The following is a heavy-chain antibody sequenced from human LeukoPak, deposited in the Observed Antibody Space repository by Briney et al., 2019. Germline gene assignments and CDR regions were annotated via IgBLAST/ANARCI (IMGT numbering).Heavy chain of an antibody. CDR3: ARGRYYDSSGYFDY. V-gene: IGHV3-64*01. J-gene: IGHJ4*02. CDR1: GFTFSSYA. CDR2: ISSNGGST. Sequence: GGSLRLSCAASGFTFSSYAMHWVRQAPGKGLEYVSAISSNGGSTYYANSVKGRFTISRDNSKNTLYLQMGSLRAEDMAVYYCARGRYYDSSGYFDYWGQGTLVTVSS. D-gene: IGHD3-22*01.